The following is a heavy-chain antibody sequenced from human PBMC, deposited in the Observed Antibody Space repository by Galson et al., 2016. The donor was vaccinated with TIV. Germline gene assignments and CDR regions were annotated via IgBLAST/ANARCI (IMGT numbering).Heavy chain of an antibody. J-gene: IGHJ4*02. CDR1: GFTFDDYD. CDR2: INRNGGHT. CDR3: ARDEMTTISGHPDN. Sequence: LRLSCAASGFTFDDYDMSWVRQAPGKGLEWVSGINRNGGHTAYADSVKGRFTISRDNTKNSLYLQMNSLRAEDTAFYFCARDEMTTISGHPDNWGQGTLVTVSS. D-gene: IGHD5-24*01. V-gene: IGHV3-20*04.